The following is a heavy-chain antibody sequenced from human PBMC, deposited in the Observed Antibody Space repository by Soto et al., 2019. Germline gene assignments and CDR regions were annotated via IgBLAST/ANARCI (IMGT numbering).Heavy chain of an antibody. V-gene: IGHV1-18*01. CDR1: GYTFTSYG. J-gene: IGHJ4*02. CDR3: GRDGEVFWFLEWLPYFDY. Sequence: ASVKVSCKASGYTFTSYGISWVRQAPGQGLEWMGWISAYNGNTNYAQKLQGRVTMTTDTSTSTAYMELRSLRSDDTAVYYCGRDGEVFWFLEWLPYFDYWGQGTLVTVSS. D-gene: IGHD3-3*01. CDR2: ISAYNGNT.